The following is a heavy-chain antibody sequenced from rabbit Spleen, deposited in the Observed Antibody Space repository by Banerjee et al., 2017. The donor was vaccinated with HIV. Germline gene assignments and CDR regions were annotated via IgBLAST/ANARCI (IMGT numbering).Heavy chain of an antibody. CDR1: GFSFSSGYY. V-gene: IGHV1S40*01. D-gene: IGHD3-1*01. Sequence: QQLEESGGGLVKPGASLTLTCTASGFSFSSGYYMCWVRQAPGKGLEWIACIATGTGGSTYYANWAKGRFTISKTSSTTVTLQMTSLTAADTATYFSARGPGTGGSPDWLDLWGQGTLVTVS. CDR3: ARGPGTGGSPDWLDL. J-gene: IGHJ5*01. CDR2: IATGTGGST.